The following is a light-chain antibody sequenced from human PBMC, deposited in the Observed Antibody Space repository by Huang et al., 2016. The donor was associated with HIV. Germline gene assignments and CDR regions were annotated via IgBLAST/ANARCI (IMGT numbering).Light chain of an antibody. CDR3: QRRRNWAPELT. J-gene: IGKJ4*02. Sequence: EIVLTQSPATLSLSPGERATLSCRASQSVRSHLAWYQQKHGQAPRLLIYDASDRATDIPAMFSGSGSARDFTLTISRLEPEDLAVYCYQRRRNWAPELTFGGGTKVEIK. V-gene: IGKV3-11*02. CDR2: DAS. CDR1: QSVRSH.